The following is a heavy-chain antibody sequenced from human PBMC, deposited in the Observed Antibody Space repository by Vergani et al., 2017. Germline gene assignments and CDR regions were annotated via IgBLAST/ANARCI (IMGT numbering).Heavy chain of an antibody. CDR3: AKGSCLGGSCYKHLFDY. D-gene: IGHD2-15*01. CDR2: IHTSGST. J-gene: IGHJ4*02. V-gene: IGHV4-61*02. Sequence: QVQLQESGPGLVKPSQTLSLTCTVSGGSINSHNYYWSWLRQPAGKGLEWIGRIHTSGSTNYNPSLKSRVTMSEHTSKNQFSLNLTSVTAADTAVYFCAKGSCLGGSCYKHLFDYWGQGTLVTVSS. CDR1: GGSINSHNYY.